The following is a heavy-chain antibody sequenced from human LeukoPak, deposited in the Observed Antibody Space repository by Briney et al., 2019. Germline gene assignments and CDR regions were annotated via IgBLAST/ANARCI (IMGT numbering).Heavy chain of an antibody. J-gene: IGHJ3*02. V-gene: IGHV4-30-2*01. CDR1: GGSISSGGYS. CDR2: IYHSGST. CDR3: ARYLYPAFDT. Sequence: SETLSLTCAVSGGSISSGGYSWSWIRQPPGKGLEWIGYIYHSGSTYYNPSLKSRVTISVDRSKNQFSLKLSSVTAADTAVYYCARYLYPAFDTWGQGTMVTVSS.